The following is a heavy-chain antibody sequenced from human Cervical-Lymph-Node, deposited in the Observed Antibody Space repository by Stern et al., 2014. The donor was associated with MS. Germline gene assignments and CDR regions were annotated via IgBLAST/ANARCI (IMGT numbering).Heavy chain of an antibody. CDR2: TIPIFGKA. V-gene: IGHV1-69*01. J-gene: IGHJ4*02. D-gene: IGHD2/OR15-2a*01. CDR3: ARAAYSTSSYNY. Sequence: QVQLVESGAEVKKPGSSVKVSCTASGGSFTNNVVSWVRQAPGQGLEWMGGTIPIFGKAIYAKKFQGRVTITAAESTRATYMELSSLSSEDTAVYYCARAAYSTSSYNYWGQGTVVTVSA. CDR1: GGSFTNNV.